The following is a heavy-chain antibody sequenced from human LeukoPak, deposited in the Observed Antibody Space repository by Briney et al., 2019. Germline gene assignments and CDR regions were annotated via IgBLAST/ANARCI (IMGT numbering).Heavy chain of an antibody. CDR2: ISSSSSYI. J-gene: IGHJ4*02. V-gene: IGHV3-21*01. CDR1: GFTFSSYS. CDR3: ARTWELLPDFDY. Sequence: GGSLRLSCAASGFTFSSYSMNWVRQAPGKGLEWVSSISSSSSYIYYADSVKGRFTISRDNAKNSLCLQMNSLRAEDTAVYYCARTWELLPDFDYWGQGTLVTVSS. D-gene: IGHD1-26*01.